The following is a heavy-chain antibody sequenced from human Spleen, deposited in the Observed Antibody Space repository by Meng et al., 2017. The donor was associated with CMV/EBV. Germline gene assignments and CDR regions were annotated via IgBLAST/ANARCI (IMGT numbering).Heavy chain of an antibody. CDR2: ISTSSTYI. V-gene: IGHV3-21*01. D-gene: IGHD3-3*01. Sequence: GGSLRLSCAASGFTFNGYNMNWVRQAPGKGLEWVASISTSSTYIFYADSVKGRFTVSRDNANRALYLQMESLRVEDTAVYYCARAFYDFWSGIGYWGQGVMVTSPQ. J-gene: IGHJ4*02. CDR1: GFTFNGYN. CDR3: ARAFYDFWSGIGY.